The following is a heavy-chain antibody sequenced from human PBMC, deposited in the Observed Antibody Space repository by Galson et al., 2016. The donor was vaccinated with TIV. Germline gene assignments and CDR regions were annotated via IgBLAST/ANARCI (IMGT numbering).Heavy chain of an antibody. CDR1: GGTFRTYS. CDR3: ARDGLDMTTAVALPDY. V-gene: IGHV1-69*04. J-gene: IGHJ4*02. D-gene: IGHD3/OR15-3a*01. Sequence: SVKVSCKASGGTFRTYSFNWVRQAPGQGLQWMGRIIPILGLANYAQKFQGRVTITADTSMSTAYMELRSLKSEDTAVYYCARDGLDMTTAVALPDYWGQGTLVTVSS. CDR2: IIPILGLA.